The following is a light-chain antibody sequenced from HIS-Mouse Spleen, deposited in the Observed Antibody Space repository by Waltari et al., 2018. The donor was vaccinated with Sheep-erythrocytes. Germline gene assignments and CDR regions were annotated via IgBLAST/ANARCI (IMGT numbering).Light chain of an antibody. CDR2: DVS. CDR3: CSYAGSYNHV. V-gene: IGLV2-11*01. CDR1: SSDVGGYNY. Sequence: QSALTQPRSVSGSPGPSVTISCTGTSSDVGGYNYVSWYQQHPGKAPKLMIYDVSKTPSGVPDRFSGSKSGSTASLTISGLQAEDEAEYSCCSYAGSYNHVFATGTKVTVL. J-gene: IGLJ1*01.